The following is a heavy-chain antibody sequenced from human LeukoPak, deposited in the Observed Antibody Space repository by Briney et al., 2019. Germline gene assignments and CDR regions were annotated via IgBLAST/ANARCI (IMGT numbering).Heavy chain of an antibody. Sequence: SQTLSLTCTVSGGSISSGSYYWGWIRQPPGKGLEWIGSIYYSGSTYYNPSLKSRVTISVDTSKNQFSLKLSSVTAADTAVYYCARTGGFGSSFYFDYWGQGTLVTVSS. CDR1: GGSISSGSYY. CDR2: IYYSGST. V-gene: IGHV4-39*01. CDR3: ARTGGFGSSFYFDY. J-gene: IGHJ4*02. D-gene: IGHD6-6*01.